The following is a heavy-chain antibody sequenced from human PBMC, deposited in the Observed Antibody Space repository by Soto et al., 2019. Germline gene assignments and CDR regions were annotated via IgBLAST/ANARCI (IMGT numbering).Heavy chain of an antibody. CDR1: GFTFSSYG. CDR3: ARDHHTAMVQDV. Sequence: XGSLRLSCAASGFTFSSYGMHWVRQAPGKGLEWVAVIWYDGSNKYYTDSVKGRFTISRDNSKSTLYLQMNSLRAEDTAVYYCARDHHTAMVQDVWGQGTTVTVSS. CDR2: IWYDGSNK. V-gene: IGHV3-33*01. D-gene: IGHD5-18*01. J-gene: IGHJ6*02.